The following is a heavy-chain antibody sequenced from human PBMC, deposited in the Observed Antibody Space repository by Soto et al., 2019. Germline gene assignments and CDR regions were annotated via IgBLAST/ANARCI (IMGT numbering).Heavy chain of an antibody. Sequence: ASVKVSCKASGGTFSSYAISWVRQAPGQGLEWMGGIIPIFGTANYAQKFQGRVTITADESTSTAYMELSSLRSEDTAVYYCALKNDYSKQLYYYYYGMDVWGQGTTVTVSS. CDR2: IIPIFGTA. CDR3: ALKNDYSKQLYYYYYGMDV. D-gene: IGHD4-4*01. J-gene: IGHJ6*02. CDR1: GGTFSSYA. V-gene: IGHV1-69*13.